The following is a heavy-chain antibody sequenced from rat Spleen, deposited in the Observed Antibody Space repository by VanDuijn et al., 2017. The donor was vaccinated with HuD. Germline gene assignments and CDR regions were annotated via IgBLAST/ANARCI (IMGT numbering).Heavy chain of an antibody. CDR1: GFTFSDYN. CDR3: ARHYNNYGVMDA. D-gene: IGHD1-10*01. V-gene: IGHV5-7*01. CDR2: ISYDGSST. Sequence: EVQLVESGGGLVQPGRSLKLSCAASGFTFSDYNMAWVRQAPKKGLEWVATISYDGSSTYYRDSVQGRFTISRDNAKSTLYLQMDSLRSEDTATYYCARHYNNYGVMDAWGQGASVTVSS. J-gene: IGHJ4*01.